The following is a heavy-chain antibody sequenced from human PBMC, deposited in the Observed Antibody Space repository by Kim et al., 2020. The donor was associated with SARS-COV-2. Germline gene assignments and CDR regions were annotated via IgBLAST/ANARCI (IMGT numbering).Heavy chain of an antibody. CDR1: GFTFSSYA. Sequence: GGSLRLSCAASGFTFSSYAMSWVRQAPGKGLEWVSAISGSGGSTYYADSVKGRFTISRDNSKNTLYLQMNSLRAEDTAVYYCAKYDYYGTRGGDYYGMDVWGQGTTVTVSS. D-gene: IGHD1-26*01. J-gene: IGHJ6*02. CDR3: AKYDYYGTRGGDYYGMDV. V-gene: IGHV3-23*01. CDR2: ISGSGGST.